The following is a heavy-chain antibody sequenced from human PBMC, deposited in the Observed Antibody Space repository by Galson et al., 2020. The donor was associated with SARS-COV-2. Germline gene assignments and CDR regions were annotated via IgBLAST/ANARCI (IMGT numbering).Heavy chain of an antibody. CDR3: ARGGGFLEWFKSQYYYYYMDV. CDR1: GYSFTSYW. CDR2: IYPGDSDT. V-gene: IGHV5-51*01. D-gene: IGHD3-3*01. J-gene: IGHJ6*03. Sequence: HGESLKISCKGSGYSFTSYWIGWVRQMPGKGLEWMGIIYPGDSDTSYSPSFQGQVTISADKSISTAYLQWSSLKASDTAMYYCARGGGFLEWFKSQYYYYYMDVWGKGTTVTVSS.